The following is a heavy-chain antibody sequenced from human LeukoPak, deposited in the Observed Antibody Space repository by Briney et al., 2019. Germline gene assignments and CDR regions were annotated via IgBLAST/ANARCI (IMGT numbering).Heavy chain of an antibody. Sequence: ASVKVSCKASGYSFNSQGMNWVRQAPGQGLEWMGWINPNSGGTNYAQKFQGRVTMTRDTSISTAYMELSRLRSDDTAVYYCAREGQLERLNAFDIWGQGTMVTVSS. CDR3: AREGQLERLNAFDI. V-gene: IGHV1-2*02. CDR1: GYSFNSQG. J-gene: IGHJ3*02. D-gene: IGHD1-1*01. CDR2: INPNSGGT.